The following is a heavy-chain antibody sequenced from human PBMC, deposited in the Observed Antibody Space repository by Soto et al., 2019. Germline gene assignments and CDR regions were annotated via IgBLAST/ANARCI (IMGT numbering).Heavy chain of an antibody. CDR1: GYTFTGYY. D-gene: IGHD2-15*01. CDR3: ATSRDATSGGLDY. V-gene: IGHV1-2*04. J-gene: IGHJ4*02. CDR2: INPNSGCT. Sequence: QVQLVQSGAEVKKPGASVKVSCKASGYTFTGYYMHWVRQAPGQGLEWMGWINPNSGCTNYAQKLQGLVTMTRDTSISTAYMELSRLIYDDTAVYYCATSRDATSGGLDYWGQGTLVTVSS.